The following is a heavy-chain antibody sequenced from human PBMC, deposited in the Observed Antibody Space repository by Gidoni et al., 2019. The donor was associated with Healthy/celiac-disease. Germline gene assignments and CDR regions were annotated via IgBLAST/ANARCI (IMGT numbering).Heavy chain of an antibody. CDR1: GFTFSSYA. CDR3: AKDLESEFITMVRGVIIKSPYYYGMDV. D-gene: IGHD3-10*01. V-gene: IGHV3-23*01. Sequence: EVQLLESGGGLVQPGGSLRLSCAASGFTFSSYAMSWVRPAPGKGLEWVPAISGSGGSTYYAESVKCRFTISRDNSKNTLYLQMNSLRAEDTAVYYCAKDLESEFITMVRGVIIKSPYYYGMDVWGQGTTVTVSS. CDR2: ISGSGGST. J-gene: IGHJ6*02.